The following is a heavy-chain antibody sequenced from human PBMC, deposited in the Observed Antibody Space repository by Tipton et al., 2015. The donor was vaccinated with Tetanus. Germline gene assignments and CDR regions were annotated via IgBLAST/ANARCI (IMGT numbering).Heavy chain of an antibody. Sequence: LRLSCAVYGGSFSGYYWSWIRQPPGKGLEWIGEINHSGSTNYNPSLKSRVTISVDTSKNQFSLKLSSVTAADTAVYYCARIRMVRGVIITSAGRFDPWGQGTLVTVSS. D-gene: IGHD3-10*01. CDR1: GGSFSGYY. J-gene: IGHJ5*02. CDR2: INHSGST. CDR3: ARIRMVRGVIITSAGRFDP. V-gene: IGHV4-34*01.